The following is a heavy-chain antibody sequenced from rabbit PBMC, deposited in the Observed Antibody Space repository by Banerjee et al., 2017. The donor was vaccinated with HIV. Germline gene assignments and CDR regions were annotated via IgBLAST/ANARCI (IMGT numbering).Heavy chain of an antibody. D-gene: IGHD4-2*01. J-gene: IGHJ4*01. CDR3: ARGIYGGNGHFNL. CDR2: IYAGSSGST. Sequence: QSLEESGGGLVQPGGSLKLFCKASGFDFSSYGVSWVRQAPGKGLEWIGIIYAGSSGSTDYASWAKGRFTISKTSSTTVTLQMASLTAADTATYFCARGIYGGNGHFNLWGPGTLVTVS. CDR1: GFDFSSYG. V-gene: IGHV1S40*01.